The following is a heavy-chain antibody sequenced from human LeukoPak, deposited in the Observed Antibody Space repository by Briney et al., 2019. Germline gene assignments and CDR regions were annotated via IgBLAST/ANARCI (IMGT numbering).Heavy chain of an antibody. V-gene: IGHV4-34*01. D-gene: IGHD6-13*01. CDR3: ARGGDDSSSWYGAHYYYGMDV. CDR1: GGSFSGYY. CDR2: INHSGST. J-gene: IGHJ6*02. Sequence: SETLSLTCAVYGGSFSGYYWSWIRQPPGKGLEWIGEINHSGSTNCNPSLKSRVTISVDTSKNQFSLKLSSVTAADTAVYYCARGGDDSSSWYGAHYYYGMDVWGQGTTVTVSS.